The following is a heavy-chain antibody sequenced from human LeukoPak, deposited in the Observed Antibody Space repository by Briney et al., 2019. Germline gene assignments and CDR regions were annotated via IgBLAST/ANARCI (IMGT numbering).Heavy chain of an antibody. V-gene: IGHV3-74*01. CDR1: GFTFSSYW. CDR3: AKDGRMPSLLWFGELPYYFDY. Sequence: PGGSLRLSCAASGFTFSSYWMHWVRQAPGKGPVWVSRINSDGSSTSYADSVKGRFTISRDNAKNTLYLQMNSLRAEDTAVYYCAKDGRMPSLLWFGELPYYFDYWGQGTLATVSS. J-gene: IGHJ4*02. D-gene: IGHD3-10*01. CDR2: INSDGSST.